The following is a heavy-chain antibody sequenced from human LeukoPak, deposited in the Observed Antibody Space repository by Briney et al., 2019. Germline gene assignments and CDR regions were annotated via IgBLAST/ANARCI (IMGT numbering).Heavy chain of an antibody. D-gene: IGHD2-15*01. CDR2: ISSSSSYI. Sequence: GGSLRLSCAASGFTFSSYSMNWVRQAPGKGLEWVSSISSSSSYIYYADSVKGRFTISRDNAKNSLYLQMNSLRAEDTAVYYCARDGGYCSGGSCYHNWFDPWGQGTLVTVSS. CDR1: GFTFSSYS. CDR3: ARDGGYCSGGSCYHNWFDP. V-gene: IGHV3-21*01. J-gene: IGHJ5*02.